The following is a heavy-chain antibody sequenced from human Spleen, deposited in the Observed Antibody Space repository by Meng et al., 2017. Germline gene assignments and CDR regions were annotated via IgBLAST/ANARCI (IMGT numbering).Heavy chain of an antibody. CDR2: ISNDGSRI. CDR1: GFTFSAFA. Sequence: QVQLVESGGGVVQPGGSLRLPCAGSGFTFSAFATYWVRQAPGKGLEWLSVISNDGSRIVYRDSVKGRFSISRDNSKNTVYLKMNNLRYEDTAVYYCARDVRGGTTEVGDYWGQGTLVTVSS. CDR3: ARDVRGGTTEVGDY. D-gene: IGHD4-23*01. V-gene: IGHV3-30*03. J-gene: IGHJ4*02.